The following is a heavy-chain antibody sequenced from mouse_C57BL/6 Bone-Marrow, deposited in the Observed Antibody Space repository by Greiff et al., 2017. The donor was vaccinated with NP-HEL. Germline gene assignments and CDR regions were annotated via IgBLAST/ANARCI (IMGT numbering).Heavy chain of an antibody. Sequence: VQLQQPGAELVMPGASVKLSCKASGYTFTSYWMHWVKQRPGQGLEWIGEIDPSDSYTNYNQKFKGKSTLTVDKSSSTAYMQLSSLTSEDSAVYYCARLLVHWGQGTTLTVSS. J-gene: IGHJ2*01. CDR2: IDPSDSYT. CDR1: GYTFTSYW. V-gene: IGHV1-69*01. CDR3: ARLLVH. D-gene: IGHD2-1*01.